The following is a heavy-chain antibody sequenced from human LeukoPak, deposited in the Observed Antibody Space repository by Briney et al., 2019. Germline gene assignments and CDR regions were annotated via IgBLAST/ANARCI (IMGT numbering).Heavy chain of an antibody. Sequence: ASVKASCKASGGTFSSYAISWVRQAPGQGLEWMGGIIPIFGTANYAQKFQGRVTITADESTSTAYMELSSLRSEDTAVYYCARDLGIAAAGTQNYGMDVWGQGTTVTVSS. CDR3: ARDLGIAAAGTQNYGMDV. J-gene: IGHJ6*02. V-gene: IGHV1-69*13. CDR2: IIPIFGTA. CDR1: GGTFSSYA. D-gene: IGHD6-13*01.